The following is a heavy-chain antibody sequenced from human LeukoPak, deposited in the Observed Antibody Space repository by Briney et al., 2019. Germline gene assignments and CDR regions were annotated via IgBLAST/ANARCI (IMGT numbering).Heavy chain of an antibody. CDR1: GYTFTSYG. D-gene: IGHD1-1*01. Sequence: ASVKVSCKASGYTFTSYGISLVRQAPGQGLEWMGWISAYNGNTNYAQKLQGRVTMTTDTSTSTAYMELRSLRSDDTAVYYCARDLGELEWSYYFDYWGQGTLVTVSS. CDR2: ISAYNGNT. V-gene: IGHV1-18*01. CDR3: ARDLGELEWSYYFDY. J-gene: IGHJ4*02.